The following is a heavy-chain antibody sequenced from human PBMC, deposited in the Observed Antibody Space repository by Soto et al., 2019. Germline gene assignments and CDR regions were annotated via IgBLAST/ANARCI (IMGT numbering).Heavy chain of an antibody. CDR3: AREVDEEGGPWYCDL. V-gene: IGHV4-31*03. CDR1: GGSISSGGYY. D-gene: IGHD1-26*01. Sequence: QVQLQESGPGLVKPSQTLSLTCTVSGGSISSGGYYWSWIRQHPGKGLEWIGYIYYSGSTYYNPSLKRRVTVSVDTSKNQCSLKPTSVTAADTAVYYCAREVDEEGGPWYCDLWGRGTLVTVSS. CDR2: IYYSGST. J-gene: IGHJ2*01.